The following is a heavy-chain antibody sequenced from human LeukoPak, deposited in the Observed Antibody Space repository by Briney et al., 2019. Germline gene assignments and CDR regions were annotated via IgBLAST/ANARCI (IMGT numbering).Heavy chain of an antibody. Sequence: GGSLRLSCAASGFTFDDYTMHWVRQTPGKGLEWVSLISWDGSSTYYADSVKGRFTISRDNSKNSLYLQMISLRTEDTALHYCAKGEPTSSGWDPIDYWGQGTLVTVSS. CDR3: AKGEPTSSGWDPIDY. CDR1: GFTFDDYT. J-gene: IGHJ4*02. CDR2: ISWDGSST. V-gene: IGHV3-43*01. D-gene: IGHD6-19*01.